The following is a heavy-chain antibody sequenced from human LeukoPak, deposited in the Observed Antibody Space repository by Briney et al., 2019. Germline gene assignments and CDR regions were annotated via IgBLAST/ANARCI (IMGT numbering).Heavy chain of an antibody. J-gene: IGHJ4*02. V-gene: IGHV3-53*01. CDR1: GFTVSSKY. CDR3: ARDWSHRCFDY. Sequence: GGSLRLSCAASGFTVSSKYMSWVGQAPGKGVEWVSVIYAGGSTYYADSVKGRFTISRDNSKNTLYLQMNSLRAEDTAVYYCARDWSHRCFDYWGQGTLVTVSS. CDR2: IYAGGST. D-gene: IGHD3-3*01.